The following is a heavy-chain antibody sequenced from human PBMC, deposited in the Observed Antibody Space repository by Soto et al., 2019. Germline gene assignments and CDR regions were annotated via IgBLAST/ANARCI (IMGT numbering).Heavy chain of an antibody. V-gene: IGHV3-30*18. CDR2: ILYDGSKE. Sequence: GGSLRLSCTDAGFSFNTYVMDWVRQAPGKGLEWVARILYDGSKEYYADPVKGRFTISRDNSKNTLYLQMDRLRVEDTAVYFCAKGLALMADHWGQGTPVTVSS. CDR1: GFSFNTYV. D-gene: IGHD2-21*01. J-gene: IGHJ4*02. CDR3: AKGLALMADH.